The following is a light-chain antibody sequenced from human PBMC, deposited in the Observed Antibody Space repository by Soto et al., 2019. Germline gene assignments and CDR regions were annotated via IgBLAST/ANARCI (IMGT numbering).Light chain of an antibody. CDR2: DAS. J-gene: IGKJ5*01. CDR1: QSVSSY. Sequence: EIVLTQSPATLSLSPGERATLSCRASQSVSSYLAWYQQKPGQAPRLLIYDASNRATGIPARFSGSWSGTYFTLTISILEPEDFAVYYCQQRFNWPPITFGQGTRLEIK. CDR3: QQRFNWPPIT. V-gene: IGKV3-11*01.